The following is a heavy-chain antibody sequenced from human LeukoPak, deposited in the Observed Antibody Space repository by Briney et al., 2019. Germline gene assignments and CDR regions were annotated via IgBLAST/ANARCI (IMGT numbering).Heavy chain of an antibody. CDR1: GGTFSSYA. D-gene: IGHD5-18*01. Sequence: GASVTVSCTASGGTFSSYAISWVRQAPEQGLEWMGGIIPIFGTANYAQKFQGRVAITADESTSTAYMELSSLRSEDTAVYYCARDNLYGVQLMGGYYYGMDVWGQGTTVTVSS. CDR3: ARDNLYGVQLMGGYYYGMDV. J-gene: IGHJ6*02. V-gene: IGHV1-69*13. CDR2: IIPIFGTA.